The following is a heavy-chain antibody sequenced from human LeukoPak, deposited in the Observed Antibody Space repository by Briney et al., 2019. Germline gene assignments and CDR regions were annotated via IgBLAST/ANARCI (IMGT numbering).Heavy chain of an antibody. CDR3: AKGRRDVVPTAPFYHYAMDA. CDR2: ISGSGGTT. Sequence: GGSLRLSCVDSGLTFDIFATSWVRQAPGEGLEWVSVISGSGGTTYYADSVKGRFTISRDNSKSMLYLQLNSLRAEDTAVYYCAKGRRDVVPTAPFYHYAMDAWGQGTGVTVSS. CDR1: GLTFDIFA. V-gene: IGHV3-23*01. J-gene: IGHJ6*02. D-gene: IGHD2-21*02.